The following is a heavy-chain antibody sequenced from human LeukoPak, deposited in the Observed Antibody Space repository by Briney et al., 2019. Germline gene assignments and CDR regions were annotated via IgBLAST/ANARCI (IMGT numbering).Heavy chain of an antibody. CDR1: GGSISSYS. J-gene: IGHJ5*02. Sequence: ASETLSLTCTVSGGSISSYSWSWIRQPPGKGLEWIGYIYHSGSTYYNPSLKSRVTMSVDRSKNQFSLKLSSVTAADTAVYYCARAGSCSGGSCYFWFDPWGQGTLVTVSS. CDR2: IYHSGST. D-gene: IGHD2-15*01. V-gene: IGHV4-30-2*01. CDR3: ARAGSCSGGSCYFWFDP.